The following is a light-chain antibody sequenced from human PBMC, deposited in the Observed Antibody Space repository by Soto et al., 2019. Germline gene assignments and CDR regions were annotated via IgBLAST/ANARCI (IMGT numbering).Light chain of an antibody. V-gene: IGKV3-20*01. Sequence: EIVLTQSPGTLSLSPGERATLSCRASQSVSSSYLAWYQQKPGQAPRLLIYGASSRATGIPDRFSGSGSGTDFTLTISRLEPEDFAVFLCQQYDSSPITFGQVTRLEIK. CDR2: GAS. CDR3: QQYDSSPIT. J-gene: IGKJ5*01. CDR1: QSVSSSY.